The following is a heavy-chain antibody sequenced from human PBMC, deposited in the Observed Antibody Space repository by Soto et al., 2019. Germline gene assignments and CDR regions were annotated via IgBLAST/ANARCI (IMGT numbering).Heavy chain of an antibody. CDR3: ARSQGSSTSLEIYYYYCYGMDV. CDR2: IIPIPGTE. CDR1: GGTFGSYA. J-gene: IGHJ6*02. V-gene: IGHV1-69*01. D-gene: IGHD2-2*01. Sequence: QVQLVQSGAEVKKPGSSVKVSCKASGGTFGSYAISWVRQAPGQGREWMGGIIPIPGTENYAQKRQGRVTSAADESKSTVYMELIRLRSEATAVYYCARSQGSSTSLEIYYYYCYGMDVWGQGTTVTVSS.